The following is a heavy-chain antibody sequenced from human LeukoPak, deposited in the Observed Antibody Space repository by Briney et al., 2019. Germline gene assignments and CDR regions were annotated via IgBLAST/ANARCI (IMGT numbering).Heavy chain of an antibody. CDR3: ARQTATTTFDY. D-gene: IGHD1/OR15-1a*01. J-gene: IGHJ4*02. Sequence: GESLKISCKGSGYSFSNYWITWVRQMHGKGLEWMGIIYPTDSDTKYSPSCQGQVTISAEKSSTNSSLKWSSLQASDTAMYYCARQTATTTFDYWGQGTLVTVSS. CDR2: IYPTDSDT. CDR1: GYSFSNYW. V-gene: IGHV5-51*01.